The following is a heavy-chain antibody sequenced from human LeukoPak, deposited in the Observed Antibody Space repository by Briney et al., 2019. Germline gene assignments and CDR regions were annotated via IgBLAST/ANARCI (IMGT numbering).Heavy chain of an antibody. CDR2: ISYDSEGD. J-gene: IGHJ6*01. CDR1: GFTFSSYE. CDR3: SKDGGNWYAPEGNHARRSYVDV. Sequence: GGSLRLSCAASGFTFSSYEMNWVRQAPAKGLAGVAVISYDSEGDYHVDSVKGRFTITRGNFKNTLYLQMNSLRLEDKAVEYCSKDGGNWYAPEGNHARRSYVDVWGEGATVTVS. D-gene: IGHD3-16*01. V-gene: IGHV3-30*18.